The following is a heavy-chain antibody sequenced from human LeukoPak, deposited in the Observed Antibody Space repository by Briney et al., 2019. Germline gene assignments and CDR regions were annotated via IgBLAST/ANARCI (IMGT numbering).Heavy chain of an antibody. V-gene: IGHV1-69*13. D-gene: IGHD2-2*02. CDR2: IIPIFGTA. Sequence: ASVKVSCKASGGTFSSYAISWVRQAPGQGLEWMGGIIPIFGTANYAQKFQGRVTITADESTSTAYMELSSLRSEDTAVYYCARNRYCSSTSCYTGYYYGMDVWGQGTTVTVSS. CDR1: GGTFSSYA. J-gene: IGHJ6*02. CDR3: ARNRYCSSTSCYTGYYYGMDV.